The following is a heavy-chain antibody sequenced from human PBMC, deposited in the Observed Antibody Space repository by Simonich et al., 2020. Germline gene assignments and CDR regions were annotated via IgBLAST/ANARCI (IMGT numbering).Heavy chain of an antibody. Sequence: EVQLLESVGGLVQPGGSLRLSCAASGFTFRSYAMSWVRQAPGKGLEWVSEISGSGGSTDYADSVKGRFTISRDNSKNTLYLQMNSLIAEDTAVYYCAKEESYSSTSCYDAFDIWGQGTMVTVSS. V-gene: IGHV3-23*01. CDR2: ISGSGGST. D-gene: IGHD2-2*01. CDR3: AKEESYSSTSCYDAFDI. CDR1: GFTFRSYA. J-gene: IGHJ3*02.